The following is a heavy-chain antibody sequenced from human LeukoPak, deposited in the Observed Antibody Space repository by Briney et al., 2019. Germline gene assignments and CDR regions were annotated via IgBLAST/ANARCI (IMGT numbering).Heavy chain of an antibody. CDR3: ARGLVPAAWEGLFDC. V-gene: IGHV4-59*12. D-gene: IGHD2-2*01. CDR2: IYYNGDA. CDR1: GGSISSYY. J-gene: IGHJ4*02. Sequence: PSETLSLNCSVSGGSISSYYWGWIRQSPGRGLEWIGYIYYNGDANSNPSLKSRVTISVDTLNNQFSLEMNSVTAADTAVYFCARGLVPAAWEGLFDCWGQGTLVTVSS.